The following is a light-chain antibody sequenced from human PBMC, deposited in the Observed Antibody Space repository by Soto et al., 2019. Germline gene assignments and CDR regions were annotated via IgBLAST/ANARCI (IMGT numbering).Light chain of an antibody. V-gene: IGKV2-28*01. CDR1: QSLLFSNGYNY. J-gene: IGKJ1*01. Sequence: DIVMTQSPLSLPVTPGEPASISCRSSQSLLFSNGYNYLDWYLQKPGQSPHLLIYLGSDRASGVPDRFSGSGSGTDFTLKISRVEAEDVGVYYCMQSLQTPWTFGQGTKVDIK. CDR2: LGS. CDR3: MQSLQTPWT.